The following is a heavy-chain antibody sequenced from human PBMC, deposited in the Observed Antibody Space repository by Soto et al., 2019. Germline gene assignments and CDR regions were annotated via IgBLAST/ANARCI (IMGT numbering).Heavy chain of an antibody. V-gene: IGHV4-31*03. D-gene: IGHD3-22*01. Sequence: SETLSLTCTVSGGSISSGGYYWSWIRPHLGKGLEWIGYINYSGSTNYNPSLKSRVTISVDTSKNQFSLKLSTVTAADTAVYYCAREYMDYYGSNGYLLDPWGQGTLVTVSS. CDR3: AREYMDYYGSNGYLLDP. J-gene: IGHJ5*02. CDR1: GGSISSGGYY. CDR2: INYSGST.